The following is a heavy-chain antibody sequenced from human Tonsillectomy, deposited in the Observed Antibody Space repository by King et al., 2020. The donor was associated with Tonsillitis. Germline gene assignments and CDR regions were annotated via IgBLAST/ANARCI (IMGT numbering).Heavy chain of an antibody. D-gene: IGHD2-21*02. CDR2: ISHDGGNK. Sequence: VQLVESGGGVVQPGTSPRLSCAASGFTFSSYGMHWVRQAPGKGLEWVAVISHDGGNKDYADSVKGRFTISRDNSKKRLYLQMNSLRADDTAVYYCTNGRLLFPPWEYWGPGTLVTVSS. J-gene: IGHJ4*02. V-gene: IGHV3-30*13. CDR3: TNGRLLFPPWEY. CDR1: GFTFSSYG.